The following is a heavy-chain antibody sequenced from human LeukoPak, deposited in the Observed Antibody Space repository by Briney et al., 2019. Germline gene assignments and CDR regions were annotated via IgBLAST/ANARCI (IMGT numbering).Heavy chain of an antibody. V-gene: IGHV1-2*02. Sequence: GASVKVSCTASGYTFTGYYMHWVRQAPGQGLEWMGWINPNSGGTNYAQKFQGRVTMTRDTSISTAYMELSRLRSDDTAVYYCARVPAATNWFDPWGQGTLVTVSS. CDR1: GYTFTGYY. CDR3: ARVPAATNWFDP. J-gene: IGHJ5*02. D-gene: IGHD2-2*01. CDR2: INPNSGGT.